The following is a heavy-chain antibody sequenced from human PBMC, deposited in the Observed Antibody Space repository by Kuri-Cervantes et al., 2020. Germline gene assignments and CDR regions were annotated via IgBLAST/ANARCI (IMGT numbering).Heavy chain of an antibody. J-gene: IGHJ6*02. CDR2: IYYSGST. CDR3: AWGDGMDV. D-gene: IGHD3-16*01. V-gene: IGHV4-31*03. CDR1: GGSISGTYY. Sequence: SETLSLTCTVSGGSISGTYYWSWIRQHPGKGLEWIGYIYYSGSTYYNPSLKSRVTISVDTSKNQFSLKLSSVTAADTAVYYCAWGDGMDVWGQGTTVTVSS.